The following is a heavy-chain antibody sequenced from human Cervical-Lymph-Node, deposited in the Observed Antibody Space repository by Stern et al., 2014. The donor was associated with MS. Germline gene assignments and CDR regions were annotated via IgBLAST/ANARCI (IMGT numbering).Heavy chain of an antibody. CDR3: ARWPPHAPNWFDP. CDR1: GYSFTSYW. Sequence: VQLVQSGAEVKKPGESLRISCKGSGYSFTSYWISWGRQMPGTGLEWMGRIDPSDSYTNYSPSFQGHVTISAYKSISTAYLQWSSLKASDTAMYYCARWPPHAPNWFDPWGQGTLVTVSS. J-gene: IGHJ5*02. CDR2: IDPSDSYT. V-gene: IGHV5-10-1*03.